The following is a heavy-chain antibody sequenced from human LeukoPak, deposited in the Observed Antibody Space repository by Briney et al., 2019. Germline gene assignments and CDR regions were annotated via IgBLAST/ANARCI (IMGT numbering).Heavy chain of an antibody. V-gene: IGHV3-7*01. J-gene: IGHJ6*02. CDR1: GFTFSESW. CDR3: ATYINWVAGDV. CDR2: INHEGGGI. Sequence: GGSLRLSCAASGFTFSESWMTWVRQVPGLGLEWVAHINHEGGGIQYVDSVKGRFTISRDNAKGSVYLQMNSLRAEDTAIYHCATYINWVAGDVWGQGTTVIVSS. D-gene: IGHD1-1*01.